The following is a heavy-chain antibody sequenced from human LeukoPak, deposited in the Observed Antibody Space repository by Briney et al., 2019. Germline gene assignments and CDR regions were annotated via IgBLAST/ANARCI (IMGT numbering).Heavy chain of an antibody. CDR2: INPNSGGT. D-gene: IGHD3-10*01. Sequence: ASVKVSCKASGYTFTGYYMHWVRQAPGQGLEWMGWINPNSGGTNYAQKFQGRVTMTRDTSISTAYMELSRLRSDDTAVYYCARTITMVRGVIGWFDPWGQGTLVTVPS. V-gene: IGHV1-2*02. CDR3: ARTITMVRGVIGWFDP. J-gene: IGHJ5*02. CDR1: GYTFTGYY.